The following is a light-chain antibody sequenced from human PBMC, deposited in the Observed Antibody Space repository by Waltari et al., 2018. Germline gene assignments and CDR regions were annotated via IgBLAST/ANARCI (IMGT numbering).Light chain of an antibody. CDR1: QSVSSN. J-gene: IGKJ1*01. CDR3: QQYNNWPPT. Sequence: EIVMTQSPATLSVSPGERATLSCRASQSVSSNLAWYQQKPGQAPRLLIYGAATRASGITARFSGSGSGTEFTLTISSMQSEDFAVYDCQQYNNWPPTFGQGTKVEIK. CDR2: GAA. V-gene: IGKV3-15*01.